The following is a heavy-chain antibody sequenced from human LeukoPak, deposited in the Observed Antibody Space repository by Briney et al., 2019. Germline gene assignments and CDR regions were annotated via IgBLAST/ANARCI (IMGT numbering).Heavy chain of an antibody. D-gene: IGHD1-26*01. Sequence: SETLSLTCTVSSGSISTSNYYWGWIRQPPGKGLEWIGSIYYSGSTYYNPSLKSRVTISVDTSKNQFSLKLSSVTAADTAVYYCARHLPHVGALDYWGQGTLVTVSS. CDR3: ARHLPHVGALDY. V-gene: IGHV4-39*01. CDR2: IYYSGST. J-gene: IGHJ4*02. CDR1: SGSISTSNYY.